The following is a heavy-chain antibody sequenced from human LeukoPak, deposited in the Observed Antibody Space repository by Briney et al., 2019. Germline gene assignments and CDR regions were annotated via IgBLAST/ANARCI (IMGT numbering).Heavy chain of an antibody. CDR3: ARHSHYSESSGYNS. CDR2: INHSGST. Sequence: PSETLSLTCAVYGGSFSGYYWTWIRQPPGKGLEWIGEINHSGSTNYNPSLKSRITISVDTSKEQFSLNLRSVTAADTALYYCARHSHYSESSGYNSWGQGTLVTVSS. CDR1: GGSFSGYY. J-gene: IGHJ4*02. D-gene: IGHD3-22*01. V-gene: IGHV4-34*01.